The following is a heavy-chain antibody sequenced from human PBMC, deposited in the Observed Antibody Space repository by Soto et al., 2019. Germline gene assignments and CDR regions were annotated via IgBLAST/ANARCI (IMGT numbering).Heavy chain of an antibody. CDR2: INPNSGDP. CDR3: TREGGGIAAAGEGNDAFDI. V-gene: IGHV1-2*02. Sequence: GSVKGYCKASGYPLSDYYLQLVRQAPGQGLEWIGWINPNSGDPNYAQKFQGRVTMTRDTSINTAYMELRWLRSEDTAVYYCTREGGGIAAAGEGNDAFDIWGQGTKVTVSS. J-gene: IGHJ3*02. D-gene: IGHD6-13*01. CDR1: GYPLSDYY.